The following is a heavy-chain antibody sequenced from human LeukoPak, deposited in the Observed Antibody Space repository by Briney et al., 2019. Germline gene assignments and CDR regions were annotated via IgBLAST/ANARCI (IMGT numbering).Heavy chain of an antibody. CDR2: IYYSGST. V-gene: IGHV4-31*03. J-gene: IGHJ3*02. D-gene: IGHD3-22*01. Sequence: SEILSLTCTVSGGSISSGGYYWSWIRQHPGKGLEWIGYIYYSGSTYYNPSLKSRVTISVDTSKNQFSLKLSSVTAADTAVYYCARDYYYDSSGYGRAFDIWGQGTMVTVSS. CDR1: GGSISSGGYY. CDR3: ARDYYYDSSGYGRAFDI.